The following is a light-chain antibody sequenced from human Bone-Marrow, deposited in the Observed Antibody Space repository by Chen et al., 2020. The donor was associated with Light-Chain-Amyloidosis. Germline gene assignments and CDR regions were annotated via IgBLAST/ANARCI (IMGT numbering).Light chain of an antibody. CDR3: QVWDRSSDRPV. CDR1: NIGTTS. V-gene: IGLV3-21*02. CDR2: DDS. J-gene: IGLJ3*02. Sequence: SYVLPQPSSVSVAPAQTATITCGGNNIGTTSVHWYQQTPGQAPRLVVYDDSDRPSGIPERLSGSNSGNTANLTISRVEAGDEADYYCQVWDRSSDRPVFGGGTKLTVL.